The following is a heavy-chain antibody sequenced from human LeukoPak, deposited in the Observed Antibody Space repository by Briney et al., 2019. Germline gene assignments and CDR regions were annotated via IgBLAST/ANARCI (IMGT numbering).Heavy chain of an antibody. D-gene: IGHD2-15*01. J-gene: IGHJ5*02. CDR2: IYYSGST. Sequence: SETLSLTCTVSGGSVSSGSYYWSWIRQPPGKGLEWIGYIYYSGSTNYNPSLKSRVTISVDTSKNQFSLKLSSVTAADTAVYYCAREVCSGGICYFNWFDPWGQGTLVTVSS. V-gene: IGHV4-61*01. CDR3: AREVCSGGICYFNWFDP. CDR1: GGSVSSGSYY.